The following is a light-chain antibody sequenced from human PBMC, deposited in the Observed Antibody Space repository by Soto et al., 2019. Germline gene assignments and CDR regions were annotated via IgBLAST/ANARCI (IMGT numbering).Light chain of an antibody. CDR3: DQYYGFAFT. Sequence: DIPMTQSPSSVSVSLGDRVTINCRASQGISTWLAWYQQKPGRAPKLLIYAPSRLQSGDPSRFSGSGSGTDFTLTTGSLQPEDVATYFCDQYYGFAFTFGPGTKVDV. J-gene: IGKJ3*01. V-gene: IGKV1-12*01. CDR1: QGISTW. CDR2: APS.